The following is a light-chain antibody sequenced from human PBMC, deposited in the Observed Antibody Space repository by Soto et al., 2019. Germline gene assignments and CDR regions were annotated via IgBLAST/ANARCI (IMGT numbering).Light chain of an antibody. CDR1: SSNIGRNA. V-gene: IGLV1-44*01. J-gene: IGLJ2*01. CDR3: AAWDDSLNGQVV. Sequence: QSVLTQPPTASGTPGQRVTISCSGSSSNIGRNAVSWYQHLPGTAPKLLIYSNNQRPSGVPDRFSGSKSGTSASLAISWLQSEDDADYYCAAWDDSLNGQVVFGGGTKLTVL. CDR2: SNN.